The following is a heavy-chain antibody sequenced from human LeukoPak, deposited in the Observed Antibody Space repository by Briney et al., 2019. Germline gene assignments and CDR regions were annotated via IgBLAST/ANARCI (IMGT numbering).Heavy chain of an antibody. CDR2: IRYDGSNK. Sequence: GGSLRLSCAASGFTFSSYGMHWVRQAPGKGLEWVAFIRYDGSNKYYADSVKGRFTISRDNSKNTLYLQMNSLRAEDTAVYYCARDPTVTTYYYYYMDVWGKGTTVTVSS. J-gene: IGHJ6*03. CDR3: ARDPTVTTYYYYYMDV. D-gene: IGHD4-17*01. CDR1: GFTFSSYG. V-gene: IGHV3-30*02.